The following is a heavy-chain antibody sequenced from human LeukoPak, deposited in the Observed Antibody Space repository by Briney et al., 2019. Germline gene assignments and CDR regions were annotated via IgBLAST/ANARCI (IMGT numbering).Heavy chain of an antibody. CDR3: ARERAARTTRDFDY. J-gene: IGHJ4*02. V-gene: IGHV4-34*01. D-gene: IGHD6-6*01. CDR2: INHSGST. Sequence: GSLRLSCAASGFTFSDYYMSWIRQAPGKGLEWIGEINHSGSTNYNPSLKSRVTISVDTSKNQFSLKLSSVTAADTAVYYCARERAARTTRDFDYWGQGTLVTVSS. CDR1: GFTFSDYY.